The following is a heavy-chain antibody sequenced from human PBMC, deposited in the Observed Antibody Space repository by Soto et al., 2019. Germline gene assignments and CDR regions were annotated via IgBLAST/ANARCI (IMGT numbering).Heavy chain of an antibody. CDR2: IYYSGST. V-gene: IGHV4-39*01. D-gene: IGHD3-10*01. Sequence: SETLSLTCTVSGGSISSSSYYCGWIRQPPGKELEWIGSIYYSGSTYYNPSLKSRVTISVDTSKNQFSLKLSSVTAADTAVYYCARFQDYYGSGSYNYYYYYYGMDVWGQGTTVTVSS. CDR1: GGSISSSSYY. J-gene: IGHJ6*02. CDR3: ARFQDYYGSGSYNYYYYYYGMDV.